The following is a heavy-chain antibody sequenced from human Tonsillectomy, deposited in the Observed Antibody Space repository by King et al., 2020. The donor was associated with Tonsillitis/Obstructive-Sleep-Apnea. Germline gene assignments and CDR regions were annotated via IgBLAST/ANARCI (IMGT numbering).Heavy chain of an antibody. CDR2: IYYSGST. CDR1: GGSISNY. CDR3: ARDMVLEAGGNAFDI. Sequence: QLQESGPGLVKPSETLSLTCTVSGGSISNYWNWIRQPPGKGLEWIGYIYYSGSTNYNPSLKSRVTISVDTSKKQLSLKLSSVTAADTAVYYCARDMVLEAGGNAFDIWGHGPMVIVSS. V-gene: IGHV4-59*01. J-gene: IGHJ3*02. D-gene: IGHD2-8*01.